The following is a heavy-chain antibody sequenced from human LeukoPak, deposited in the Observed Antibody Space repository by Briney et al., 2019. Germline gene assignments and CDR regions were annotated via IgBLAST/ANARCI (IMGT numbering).Heavy chain of an antibody. Sequence: GGSLRLSCAASGFTFSSYAMSWVRQAPGKGLEWVSTISDSGGSTYYADSVKGRFTISRDNSRNTLYLQMNSLRAEDTAVYYRAKSQLQLKPDYDYWGQGTLVTVSS. D-gene: IGHD6-6*01. CDR2: ISDSGGST. CDR3: AKSQLQLKPDYDY. CDR1: GFTFSSYA. J-gene: IGHJ4*02. V-gene: IGHV3-23*01.